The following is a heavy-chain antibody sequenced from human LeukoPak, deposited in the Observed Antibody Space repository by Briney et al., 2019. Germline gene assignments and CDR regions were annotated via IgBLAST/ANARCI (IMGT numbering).Heavy chain of an antibody. CDR1: GFTFDDYG. CDR2: INWNGGST. J-gene: IGHJ4*02. CDR3: ARALTYCSSTSCGPGYFDY. Sequence: GGSLRHSCAASGFTFDDYGMSWVRQAPGKGLEWVSGINWNGGSTVYADSVKGRFTISRDNAKNSLYLQMNSLRAEDTALYYCARALTYCSSTSCGPGYFDYWGQGTLVTVSS. D-gene: IGHD2-2*01. V-gene: IGHV3-20*04.